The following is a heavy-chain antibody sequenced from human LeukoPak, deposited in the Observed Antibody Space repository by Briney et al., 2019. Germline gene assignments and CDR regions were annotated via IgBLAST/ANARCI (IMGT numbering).Heavy chain of an antibody. J-gene: IGHJ4*02. CDR3: AKTPTNWYTLDY. D-gene: IGHD2-2*02. Sequence: GGSLRLSCAASGFTFSGYAMHWVRQAPGKGLGWVAVILHDGSKKYYVDSVKGRFTISRDNSINTLFLQLDSLRPEDSAVYYCAKTPTNWYTLDYWGQGTLVTVSS. CDR1: GFTFSGYA. V-gene: IGHV3-30*18. CDR2: ILHDGSKK.